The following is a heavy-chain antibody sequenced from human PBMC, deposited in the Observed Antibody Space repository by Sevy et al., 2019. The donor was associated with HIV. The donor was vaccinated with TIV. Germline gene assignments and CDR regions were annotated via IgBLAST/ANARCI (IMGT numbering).Heavy chain of an antibody. D-gene: IGHD3-3*01. J-gene: IGHJ6*02. CDR2: ITSGSSYI. CDR1: GFTFSSYN. V-gene: IGHV3-21*01. Sequence: GGSLRLSCAASGFTFSSYNINWVRQAPGKGLEWVSSITSGSSYIFYSDSVKGRFTTSRDNAKNSLYLQMNSLRAEDTAVYYCARDKTILEGRYGMDVWGQGTTVTVSS. CDR3: ARDKTILEGRYGMDV.